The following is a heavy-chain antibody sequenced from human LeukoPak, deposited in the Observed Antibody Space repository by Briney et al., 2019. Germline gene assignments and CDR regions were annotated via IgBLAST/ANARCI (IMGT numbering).Heavy chain of an antibody. CDR3: ARVQGYYDSSGYYGFDY. CDR1: GYSISSGYY. J-gene: IGHJ4*02. D-gene: IGHD3-22*01. CDR2: IYHSGST. Sequence: PSETLSLTCTVSGYSISSGYYWGWIRQPPGKGLEWIGSIYHSGSTYYNPSLKSRVTISVDTSKNQFSLKLSSVTAADTAVYYCARVQGYYDSSGYYGFDYWGQGTLVTVSS. V-gene: IGHV4-38-2*02.